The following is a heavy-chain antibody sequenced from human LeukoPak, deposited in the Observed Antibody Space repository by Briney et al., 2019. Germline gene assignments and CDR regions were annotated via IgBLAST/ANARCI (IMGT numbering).Heavy chain of an antibody. D-gene: IGHD3-22*01. CDR1: GGSISSYY. CDR2: LYSSGST. J-gene: IGHJ4*02. CDR3: AREVRSSGYSLDY. Sequence: PSETLSLTCTVSGGSISSYYWSWIRQPAGKGLECIGRLYSSGSTNYNPSLKSRVTMSVDPSENQFSLKLRSVTAADTAVYYCAREVRSSGYSLDYWGQGTLVTVSS. V-gene: IGHV4-4*07.